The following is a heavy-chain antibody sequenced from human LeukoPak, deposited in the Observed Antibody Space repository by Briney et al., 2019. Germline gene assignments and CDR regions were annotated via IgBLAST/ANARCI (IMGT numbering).Heavy chain of an antibody. CDR1: GFTFSSYG. Sequence: GGSLRLSCAASGFTFSSYGMHWVRQAPGKGLEWVAVIWYDGSNKYYADSVKGRFTISRDNSKNTLYLQMNSLRAEDTAVYYCASRSSLDTSSGWYYDYWGQGTLVTVSS. CDR3: ASRSSLDTSSGWYYDY. V-gene: IGHV3-33*01. D-gene: IGHD6-19*01. CDR2: IWYDGSNK. J-gene: IGHJ4*02.